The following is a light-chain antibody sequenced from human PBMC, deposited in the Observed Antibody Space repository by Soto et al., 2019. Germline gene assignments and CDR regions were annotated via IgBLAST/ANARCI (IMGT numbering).Light chain of an antibody. Sequence: EKVLTQSPGTLSVSLGERATLSCRASQSITTNLAWYQQKPGQAPRLLIFGASNRATDIPARVSGSGSGTEFSLTISSLQSEDSAIYYCQQYHDWPPLTFGGGNKVEI. CDR2: GAS. CDR1: QSITTN. J-gene: IGKJ4*01. V-gene: IGKV3-15*01. CDR3: QQYHDWPPLT.